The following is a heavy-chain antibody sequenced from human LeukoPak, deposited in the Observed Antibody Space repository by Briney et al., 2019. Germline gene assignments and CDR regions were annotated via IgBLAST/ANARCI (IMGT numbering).Heavy chain of an antibody. CDR2: ILYSGST. D-gene: IGHD2-15*01. CDR3: ARDFWDCSGGNCYRDMFDS. CDR1: GGSFSSSSYF. V-gene: IGHV4-39*07. J-gene: IGHJ4*02. Sequence: SETLSLTCTVSGGSFSSSSYFWGWIRQPPGKGLEWIGSILYSGSTYYNPSLKSRVTISVDTSKNQFSLKLNAVTAADTAVYYCARDFWDCSGGNCYRDMFDSWGQGTLVTVSS.